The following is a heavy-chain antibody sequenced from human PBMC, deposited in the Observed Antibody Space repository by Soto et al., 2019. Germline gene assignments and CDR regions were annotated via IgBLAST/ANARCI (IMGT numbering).Heavy chain of an antibody. CDR3: AHVYGGYDNFDY. V-gene: IGHV2-5*02. J-gene: IGHJ4*02. D-gene: IGHD5-12*01. CDR2: LYWDDDK. Sequence: QITLKESGPTLVKPTQTLTLTCTFSGFSLSTSGVGVGWIRQPPGKALEWLALLYWDDDKRYSPSLKSRLTIPKDTSKNQVVLTMTNMDPVDTATYYCAHVYGGYDNFDYWGQGTLVTVSS. CDR1: GFSLSTSGVG.